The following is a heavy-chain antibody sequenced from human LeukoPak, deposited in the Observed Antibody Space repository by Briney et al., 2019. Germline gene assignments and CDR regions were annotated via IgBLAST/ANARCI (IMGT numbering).Heavy chain of an antibody. V-gene: IGHV3-23*01. J-gene: IGHJ4*02. Sequence: GWSLRLSCAASGFTFSSYAMSWFRQAPGKGLEGVSAISGSGGSTYYADSVKGRFTISRDNSKNTLYLQMNSLRAEDTAVYYCAKRLGDQKLDYWGQGTLVTVSS. CDR1: GFTFSSYA. D-gene: IGHD3-10*01. CDR3: AKRLGDQKLDY. CDR2: ISGSGGST.